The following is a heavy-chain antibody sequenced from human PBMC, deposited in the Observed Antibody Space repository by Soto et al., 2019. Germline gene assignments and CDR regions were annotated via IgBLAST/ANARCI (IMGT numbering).Heavy chain of an antibody. CDR2: ISAYNGNT. D-gene: IGHD2-2*01. CDR1: GYTFTSYG. CDR3: ARDLKDIVVVPAAIVAFDI. J-gene: IGHJ3*02. V-gene: IGHV1-18*01. Sequence: ASVKVSCKASGYTFTSYGISWVRQAPGQGLEWKGWISAYNGNTNYAQKLQGRVTMTTDTSTSTAYMELRSLRSDDTAVYYCARDLKDIVVVPAAIVAFDIWGQGTMVTVSS.